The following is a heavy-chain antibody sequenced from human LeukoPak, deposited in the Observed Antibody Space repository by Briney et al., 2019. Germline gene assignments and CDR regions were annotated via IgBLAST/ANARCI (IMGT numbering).Heavy chain of an antibody. D-gene: IGHD3-10*01. CDR2: FYTSGST. V-gene: IGHV4-61*02. CDR3: AREAVAGGSGSNYYYYGVDV. Sequence: SETLSLTCTVSGGSISSGSYYWSWIRQPAGKGLEWIGRFYTSGSTNYNPSLKSRVTISVDTSKNQFSLKLSSVTAADTAVYYCAREAVAGGSGSNYYYYGVDVWGQGTTVTVSS. J-gene: IGHJ6*02. CDR1: GGSISSGSYY.